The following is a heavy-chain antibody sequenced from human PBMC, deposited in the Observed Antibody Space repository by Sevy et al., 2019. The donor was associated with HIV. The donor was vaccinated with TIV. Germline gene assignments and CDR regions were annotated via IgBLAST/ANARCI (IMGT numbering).Heavy chain of an antibody. CDR3: AREGAPGYYYYYMDV. D-gene: IGHD1-26*01. J-gene: IGHJ6*03. CDR1: GFTFSSYA. CDR2: ISYDGSNK. V-gene: IGHV3-30-3*01. Sequence: GGSLRLSCAASGFTFSSYAMHWVRQAPGKGLEWVAVISYDGSNKYYADSVKGRFTISRDNSKNTLYLQMNSLRAEDTAVHYCAREGAPGYYYYYMDVWGKGTTVTVSS.